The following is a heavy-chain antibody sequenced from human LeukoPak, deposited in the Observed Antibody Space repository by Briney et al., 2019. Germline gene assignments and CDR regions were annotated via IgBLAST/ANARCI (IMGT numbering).Heavy chain of an antibody. D-gene: IGHD4-17*01. V-gene: IGHV4-61*02. J-gene: IGHJ4*02. Sequence: SETLSLTCTVSGGSISSGSYYWSWIRQPAGKGLEWIGRIYTSGSTNYNPSLKSRVTISVDTSKNQFSLKLNSVTAADTAVYYCARHYKYGDSGFDYWGQGTLVTVSS. CDR3: ARHYKYGDSGFDY. CDR1: GGSISSGSYY. CDR2: IYTSGST.